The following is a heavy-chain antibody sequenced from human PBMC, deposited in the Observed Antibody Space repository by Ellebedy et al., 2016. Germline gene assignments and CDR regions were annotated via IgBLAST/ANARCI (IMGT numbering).Heavy chain of an antibody. V-gene: IGHV3-7*01. J-gene: IGHJ4*02. CDR3: ARTDYGDYFDY. D-gene: IGHD4-17*01. CDR2: IKQDGSEK. CDR1: GFTFSDYY. Sequence: GGSLRLXCAASGFTFSDYYMSWVRQAPGKGLEWVANIKQDGSEKYYVDSVKGRFTISRDNAKNSLYLQMNSLRAEDTAVYYCARTDYGDYFDYWGQGTLVTVSS.